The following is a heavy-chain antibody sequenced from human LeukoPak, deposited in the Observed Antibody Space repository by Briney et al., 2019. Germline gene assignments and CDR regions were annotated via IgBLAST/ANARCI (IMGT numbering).Heavy chain of an antibody. CDR3: ARIGDIVVVVAATPSHMDV. CDR2: INPNSGGA. D-gene: IGHD2-15*01. Sequence: ASVKVSCKASGYTFTGYYMHWVRQAPGQGLEWMGRINPNSGGANYAQKFQGRVTMTRDTSISTAYMELSRLRSDDTAVYYCARIGDIVVVVAATPSHMDVWGKGTTVTVSS. CDR1: GYTFTGYY. J-gene: IGHJ6*03. V-gene: IGHV1-2*06.